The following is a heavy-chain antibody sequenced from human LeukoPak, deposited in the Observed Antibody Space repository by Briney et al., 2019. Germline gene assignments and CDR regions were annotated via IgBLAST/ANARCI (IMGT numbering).Heavy chain of an antibody. J-gene: IGHJ5*02. CDR1: GFDFRTHA. V-gene: IGHV3-33*01. Sequence: SGGSLRLSCSGSGFDFRTHAMHWVRQAPGKGLEWVAMIWRGGNFKFYGDSVRGRFTISRDDSQSVVYLQMDSVRAEDTAVYYCVIDSPDTGWACWSWGQGALVTVSS. D-gene: IGHD6-19*01. CDR3: VIDSPDTGWACWS. CDR2: IWRGGNFK.